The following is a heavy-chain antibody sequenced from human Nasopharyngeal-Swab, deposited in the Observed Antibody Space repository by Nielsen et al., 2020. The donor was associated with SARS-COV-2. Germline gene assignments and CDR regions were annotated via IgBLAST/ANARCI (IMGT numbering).Heavy chain of an antibody. CDR3: ASSPGDTIFGVVITNYHYYYGMDV. Sequence: GGSLRLSCAASGFTFSSYSMNWVRQAPGKGLEWVSSISSSSSYIYYADSVKGRFTISRDNAKNSLYLQMNSLRAEDTAVYYCASSPGDTIFGVVITNYHYYYGMDVWGQGTTVTVSS. J-gene: IGHJ6*02. CDR2: ISSSSSYI. V-gene: IGHV3-21*01. CDR1: GFTFSSYS. D-gene: IGHD3-3*01.